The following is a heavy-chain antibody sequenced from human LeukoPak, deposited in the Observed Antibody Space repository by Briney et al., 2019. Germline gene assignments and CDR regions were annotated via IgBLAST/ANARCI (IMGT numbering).Heavy chain of an antibody. J-gene: IGHJ6*02. D-gene: IGHD5-12*01. Sequence: GGSLRLSCAASGFTFSSYWMSWVRQAPGKGLEWVANIKQDGSEKYYVDSVKGRFTISRDNAKNSLYLQMNSLRAEDTAVYYCARGDSGYDYYYSYGMDVWGQGTTVTVSS. V-gene: IGHV3-7*01. CDR1: GFTFSSYW. CDR2: IKQDGSEK. CDR3: ARGDSGYDYYYSYGMDV.